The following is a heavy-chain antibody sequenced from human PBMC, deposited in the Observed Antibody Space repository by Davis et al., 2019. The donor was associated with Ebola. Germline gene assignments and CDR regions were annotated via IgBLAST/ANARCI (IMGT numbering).Heavy chain of an antibody. CDR3: ARVARGTGFDN. J-gene: IGHJ4*02. V-gene: IGHV1-46*01. CDR2: INPSGGST. Sequence: AASVKVSCKASGYTFTSYYMHWVRQAPGQGLEWMGVINPSGGSTSYAQKFQGRVTMTRDPSTSTAYMEMRSLRSEDPAVYYCARVARGTGFDNWGQGTLVTVSS. D-gene: IGHD3-16*01. CDR1: GYTFTSYY.